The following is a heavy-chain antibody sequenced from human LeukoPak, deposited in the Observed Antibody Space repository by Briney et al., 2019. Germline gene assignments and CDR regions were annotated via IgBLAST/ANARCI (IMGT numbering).Heavy chain of an antibody. D-gene: IGHD5-18*01. CDR2: ISSSGSTI. CDR1: GFTFSDYY. V-gene: IGHV3-11*04. Sequence: GGSLRLSCAASGFTFSDYYMSWIRQAPGKGLEWISYISSSGSTIYYADSVKGRFTISRDNAKNSLYLQMNSLRAEDTAVYYCARDVDTEYNWFDPWGQGTLVTVSS. CDR3: ARDVDTEYNWFDP. J-gene: IGHJ5*02.